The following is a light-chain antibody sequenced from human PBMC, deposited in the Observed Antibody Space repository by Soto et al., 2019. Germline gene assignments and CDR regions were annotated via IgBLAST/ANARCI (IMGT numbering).Light chain of an antibody. J-gene: IGLJ2*01. CDR2: GDT. Sequence: QSVLTQPPSVSGAPGQRVTISCTGNSSNIGAGYDVHWYLQLPGTAPKLLVYGDTNRPSGVPDRFSGSKSGTSASLAITGLQAEDEADYYCQSYDSSLSGVIFGGGTQLTVL. CDR1: SSNIGAGYD. CDR3: QSYDSSLSGVI. V-gene: IGLV1-40*01.